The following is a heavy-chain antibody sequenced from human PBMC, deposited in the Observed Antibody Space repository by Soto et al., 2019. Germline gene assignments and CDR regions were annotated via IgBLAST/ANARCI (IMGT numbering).Heavy chain of an antibody. Sequence: GGSLRLSCAASGFTFSSYGMHWVRQAPGKGLEWVAVISYDGSNKYYADSVKGRFTISRDNSKNTLYLQMNSLRAEDTAVYYCAKDRDYYYDSSGYYPTHYYGMDVWGQGTTVTVSS. CDR1: GFTFSSYG. J-gene: IGHJ6*02. D-gene: IGHD3-22*01. V-gene: IGHV3-30*18. CDR3: AKDRDYYYDSSGYYPTHYYGMDV. CDR2: ISYDGSNK.